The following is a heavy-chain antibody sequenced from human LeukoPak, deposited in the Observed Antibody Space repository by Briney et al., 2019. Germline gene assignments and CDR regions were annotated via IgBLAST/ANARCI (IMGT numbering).Heavy chain of an antibody. CDR1: GGSISSSSYY. Sequence: SETLSLTCTVSGGSISSSSYYWGWIRQPPGKGLEWIGSIYYSGSTYYNPSLKSRVTISVDTSKNQFSLKLSSVTAADTAVYYWAETSELPGCYWGQGTLVTGSS. V-gene: IGHV4-39*01. CDR3: AETSELPGCY. CDR2: IYYSGST. J-gene: IGHJ4*02. D-gene: IGHD1-26*01.